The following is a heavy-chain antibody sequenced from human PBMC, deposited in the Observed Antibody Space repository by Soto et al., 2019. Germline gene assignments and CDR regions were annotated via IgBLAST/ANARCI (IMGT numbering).Heavy chain of an antibody. CDR1: GGSISSGGYY. CDR3: ARTTLFGAFDY. CDR2: IYYSGST. V-gene: IGHV4-31*03. Sequence: SETLSLTCTVSGGSISSGGYYWSWIRQNPAKGLEWIGYIYYSGSTYYNPSLKSRMTISVDTSKNEFSLNVASVTAADMAVYFCARTTLFGAFDYWGQGTQVTVSS. D-gene: IGHD3-10*01. J-gene: IGHJ4*02.